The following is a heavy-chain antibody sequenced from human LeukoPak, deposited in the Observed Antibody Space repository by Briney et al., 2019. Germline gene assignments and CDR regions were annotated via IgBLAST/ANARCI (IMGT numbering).Heavy chain of an antibody. CDR2: ISYDGSNK. CDR1: GFTFSSYA. V-gene: IGHV3-30-3*01. D-gene: IGHD6-19*01. J-gene: IGHJ1*01. CDR3: ARDTGYSSGWYVGALAYFQH. Sequence: SGGSLRLSCTASGFTFSSYAMHWVRQAPGKGLEWVAVISYDGSNKYYADSVKGRFTISRDNSKNTLYLQMNSLRAEDTAVYYCARDTGYSSGWYVGALAYFQHWGQGTLVTVSS.